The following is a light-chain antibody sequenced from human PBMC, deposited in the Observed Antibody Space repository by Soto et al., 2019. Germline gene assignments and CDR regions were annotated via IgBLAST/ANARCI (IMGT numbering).Light chain of an antibody. Sequence: QSALTQPASVSGSPGQSITISCTGTSSDVGCYDYVSWYQQHPGKAPKLMIYEFSNRPSGVSKLFSGSKSGNTASLTISGIQAEDEADYYCSSYTSSGTYGFGAGTKLTVL. V-gene: IGLV2-14*01. CDR1: SSDVGCYDY. CDR3: SSYTSSGTYG. CDR2: EFS. J-gene: IGLJ1*01.